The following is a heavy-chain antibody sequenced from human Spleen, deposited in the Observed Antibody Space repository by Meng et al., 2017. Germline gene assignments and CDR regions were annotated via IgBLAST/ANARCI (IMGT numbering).Heavy chain of an antibody. CDR1: GYTFTTSD. J-gene: IGHJ4*02. V-gene: IGHV1-18*01. CDR3: ASGTPGRSYCDY. Sequence: QVQLVQSGAEVNKPGASVKVSCKASGYTFTTSDINWVRQATGQGLEWMGWFVNYVDTYPAPKFQGRVTMTTDTHTNTAFMELRSLTSDDTAVYYCASGTPGRSYCDYWGQGTLVTVSS. D-gene: IGHD2-15*01. CDR2: FVNYVDT.